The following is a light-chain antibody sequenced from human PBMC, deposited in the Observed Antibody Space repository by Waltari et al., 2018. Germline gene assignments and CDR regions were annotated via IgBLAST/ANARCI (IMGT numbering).Light chain of an antibody. Sequence: DIQMTQSPSSLSASVGDRVVITCRTSQSIARYLNWYQQEPGKPPKLIISAASSLQSGVPSRFRGSGSGTDFTLTINSLRPEDFATYHCQQSFITPWTFGQWTKVEIK. V-gene: IGKV1-39*01. CDR3: QQSFITPWT. CDR2: AAS. CDR1: QSIARY. J-gene: IGKJ1*01.